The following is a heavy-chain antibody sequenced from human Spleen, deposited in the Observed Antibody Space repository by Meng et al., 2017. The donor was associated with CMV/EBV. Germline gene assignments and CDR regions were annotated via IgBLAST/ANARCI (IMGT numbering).Heavy chain of an antibody. CDR2: MNHRGNT. CDR3: ARAPPYYYDSSGYFFDQ. CDR1: GTSFTDYY. Sequence: YGTSFTDYYWTWIRQPPGKGLEWIGQMNHRGNTKYNSSLKSRVAISVDMSKNQFSLQLSSVTAADTAVYYCARAPPYYYDSSGYFFDQWGQGTLVTVSS. V-gene: IGHV4-34*01. D-gene: IGHD3-22*01. J-gene: IGHJ4*02.